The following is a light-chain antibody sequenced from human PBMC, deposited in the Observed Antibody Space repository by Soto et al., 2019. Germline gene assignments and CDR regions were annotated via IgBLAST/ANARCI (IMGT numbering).Light chain of an antibody. CDR1: QGIGSY. J-gene: IGKJ1*01. V-gene: IGKV1-9*01. Sequence: DVQLTQSPSFLSASVGDRVSITCRASQGIGSYLAWYQQEPGKAPKLLIYTASTLQSGVPSRFSGSGSGTEFTLTISSLQPEDFATYYCQRLDSYPRTFGQGTKVEMK. CDR3: QRLDSYPRT. CDR2: TAS.